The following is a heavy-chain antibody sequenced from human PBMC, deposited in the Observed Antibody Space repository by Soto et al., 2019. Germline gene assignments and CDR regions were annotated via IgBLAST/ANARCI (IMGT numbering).Heavy chain of an antibody. CDR2: VYHSGTA. V-gene: IGHV4-4*02. CDR1: GASIGTNNW. Sequence: QVQLQESGPGLVEPSGTLSLTCAVSGASIGTNNWWRWVRQPPGKGLEWIGEVYHSGTANCNPSLKSRVTISIDKSKNQFSLTLTSMTAADTALYYCAVPGRGDFDYWSQGTLVTVSS. CDR3: AVPGRGDFDY. J-gene: IGHJ4*02. D-gene: IGHD5-12*01.